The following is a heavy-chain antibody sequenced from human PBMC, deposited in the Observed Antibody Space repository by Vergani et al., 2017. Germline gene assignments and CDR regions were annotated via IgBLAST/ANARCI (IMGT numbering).Heavy chain of an antibody. CDR1: GGSISSYY. Sequence: QVQLQESGPGLVKPSETLSLTCTVSGGSISSYYWSWIRQPPGKGLEWIGYIYYSGSTNYNPSLKSRVTISVDTSKNQFSLKLSSVTAADPAVYYCARGRVVPAAGAFDPWGQGTLVTVSS. CDR2: IYYSGST. D-gene: IGHD2-2*01. V-gene: IGHV4-59*01. J-gene: IGHJ5*02. CDR3: ARGRVVPAAGAFDP.